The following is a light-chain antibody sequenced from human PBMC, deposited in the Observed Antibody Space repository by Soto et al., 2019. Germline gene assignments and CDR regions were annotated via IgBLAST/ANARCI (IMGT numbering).Light chain of an antibody. CDR3: QQYGSSPLWT. CDR1: QSIRNN. J-gene: IGKJ1*01. V-gene: IGKV3-20*01. CDR2: GAS. Sequence: EIVMTQSPATLSVSPGERATLSCRASQSIRNNLIWYQQKPGQAPSLLIYGASSRATGIPDRFSGSGSGTDFTLTISRLEPEDFAVYYCQQYGSSPLWTFGQGTKVDIK.